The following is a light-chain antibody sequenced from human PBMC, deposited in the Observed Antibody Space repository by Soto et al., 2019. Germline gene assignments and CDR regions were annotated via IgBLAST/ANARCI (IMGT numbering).Light chain of an antibody. V-gene: IGKV1-5*03. Sequence: DIQMTKSPSTLSASVGDRVTITCRASQSVNVWLAWYQQKPGKAPKLLIYKASSLESGVPSRFSGSGSGTEFTLIISCLQPDDFATYYCQQYNSYPLTFGGGTKVDIK. CDR1: QSVNVW. CDR2: KAS. CDR3: QQYNSYPLT. J-gene: IGKJ4*01.